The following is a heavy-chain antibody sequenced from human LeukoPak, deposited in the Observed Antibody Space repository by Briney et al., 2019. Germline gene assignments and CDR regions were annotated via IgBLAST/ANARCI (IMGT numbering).Heavy chain of an antibody. Sequence: GRSLRLSCAASGFTFSSYAMHWVRQAPGKGLEWVAVISYDGSNKYYADSVKGRLTISRDNSKNTLYLQMNSLRAEDTAVYYCARDRSQVPADLYYYYYGMDVWGEGTTVTVSS. V-gene: IGHV3-30*04. D-gene: IGHD2-2*01. CDR3: ARDRSQVPADLYYYYYGMDV. CDR2: ISYDGSNK. J-gene: IGHJ6*04. CDR1: GFTFSSYA.